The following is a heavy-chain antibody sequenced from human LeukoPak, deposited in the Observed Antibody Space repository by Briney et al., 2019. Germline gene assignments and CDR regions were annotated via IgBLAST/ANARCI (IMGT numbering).Heavy chain of an antibody. CDR3: AKDHYGDYVSYFDY. D-gene: IGHD4-17*01. Sequence: PGGSLRLSCAASGFTFSSYAMSWVRQAPGKGLEWVSAISGSGGSTYYADSVKGRFTISRDNSKNTLHLQMNSLRAEDTAVYYCAKDHYGDYVSYFDYWGQGTLVTVSS. V-gene: IGHV3-23*01. CDR2: ISGSGGST. CDR1: GFTFSSYA. J-gene: IGHJ4*02.